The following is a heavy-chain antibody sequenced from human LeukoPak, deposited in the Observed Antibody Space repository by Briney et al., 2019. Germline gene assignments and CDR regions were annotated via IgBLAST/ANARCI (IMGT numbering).Heavy chain of an antibody. J-gene: IGHJ6*03. Sequence: SVKVSCKASGGTFSRYAITWVRQAPGQGLEWMGGIIPIFGTANYAQKFQGRVTITADESTSTAYMELSSLRSEDTAVYYCARAGYYDILTGYYPRYYCYYMDVWGKGTTVTVSS. CDR2: IIPIFGTA. D-gene: IGHD3-9*01. V-gene: IGHV1-69*01. CDR3: ARAGYYDILTGYYPRYYCYYMDV. CDR1: GGTFSRYA.